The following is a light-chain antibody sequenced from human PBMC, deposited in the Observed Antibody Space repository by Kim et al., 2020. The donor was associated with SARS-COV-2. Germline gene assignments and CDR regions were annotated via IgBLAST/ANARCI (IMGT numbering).Light chain of an antibody. CDR3: AAWDDSLSGQV. CDR2: RNN. CDR1: RSNIGSNY. Sequence: QSVLTQSPSASGTPGQRVTISCSGSRSNIGSNYVYWYQQLPETAPKLLIYRNNQRPSGVPDRFSGSKSGTSASLAISGLRSEDEADYYCAAWDDSLSGQVFGTGTKVTVL. V-gene: IGLV1-47*01. J-gene: IGLJ1*01.